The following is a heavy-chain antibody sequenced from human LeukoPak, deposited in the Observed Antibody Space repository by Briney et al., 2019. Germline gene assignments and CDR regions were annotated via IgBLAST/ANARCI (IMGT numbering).Heavy chain of an antibody. CDR1: GGSFSGYY. V-gene: IGHV4-34*01. J-gene: IGHJ6*02. D-gene: IGHD2-2*01. CDR3: ARARVVVVPAAGEYYYGMDV. Sequence: SETLSLTCAVYGGSFSGYYWSWIRQPPGKGLEWIGEINHSGSTNYNPSLKSRVTISVDTSKNQFSLKLSSVTAADTAVYYCARARVVVVPAAGEYYYGMDVWGQGTTVTVS. CDR2: INHSGST.